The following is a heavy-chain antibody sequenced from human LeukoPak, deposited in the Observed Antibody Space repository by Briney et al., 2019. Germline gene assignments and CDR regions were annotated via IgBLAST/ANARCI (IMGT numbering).Heavy chain of an antibody. J-gene: IGHJ4*02. Sequence: ASVKVSCKTSGYTLSNCGISWVRQAPGQGLEWMGMIYPRDGSTSYAQKFQGRVTVTRDTSTSTVHMELSGLRSEDTAVYYCARDQEGFDYWGQGALVTVSS. CDR1: GYTLSNCG. V-gene: IGHV1-46*01. CDR2: IYPRDGST. CDR3: ARDQEGFDY.